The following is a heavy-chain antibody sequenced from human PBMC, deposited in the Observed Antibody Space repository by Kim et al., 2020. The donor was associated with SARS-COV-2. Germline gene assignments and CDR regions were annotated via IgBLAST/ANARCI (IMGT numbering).Heavy chain of an antibody. CDR1: GFTFSSYS. CDR2: IYGSGSRI. D-gene: IGHD5-12*01. CDR3: AKDRVPAGVYDIDC. J-gene: IGHJ4*02. V-gene: IGHV3-23*03. Sequence: GGSLRLSCSASGFTFSSYSIHWVRQAPGKGLEWVAIIYGSGSRIYYRDSVKGRFTISRDNSRNTVYLQMDSLRVDDTAVYYCAKDRVPAGVYDIDCLGQG.